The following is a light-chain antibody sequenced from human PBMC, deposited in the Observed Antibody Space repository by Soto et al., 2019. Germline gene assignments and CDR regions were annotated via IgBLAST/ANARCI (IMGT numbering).Light chain of an antibody. CDR1: SSNIGSNT. Sequence: QLGLTQPPSASGTPGQRVTISCSGSSSNIGSNTVNWYQQLPGTAPKLLIYSNNQRPSGVPDRFSGSKSGTSASLVISGLQSEDEADYYCAAWDDSLNGVVFGGGTKLTVL. CDR2: SNN. CDR3: AAWDDSLNGVV. J-gene: IGLJ2*01. V-gene: IGLV1-44*01.